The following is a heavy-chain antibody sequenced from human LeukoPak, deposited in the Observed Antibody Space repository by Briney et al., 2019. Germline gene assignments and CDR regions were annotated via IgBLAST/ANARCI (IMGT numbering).Heavy chain of an antibody. J-gene: IGHJ4*02. Sequence: SETLSLTCTASGDSLSTYSLSWLRQPPGKGLEYIGYIYYSGSTNYNPSSKSRVTMSVDTSTNQFSLKLNSVTTAETAVYYCVGEKNYWGTPYWGQGTLVTVSS. D-gene: IGHD1-7*01. CDR2: IYYSGST. V-gene: IGHV4-59*08. CDR1: GDSLSTYS. CDR3: VGEKNYWGTPY.